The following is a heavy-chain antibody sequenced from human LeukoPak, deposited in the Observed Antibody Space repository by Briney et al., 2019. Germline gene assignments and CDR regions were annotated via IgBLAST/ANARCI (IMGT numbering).Heavy chain of an antibody. CDR2: FSGSGGST. D-gene: IGHD3-22*01. V-gene: IGHV3-23*01. CDR3: AKASTVYYYESSGYYYD. CDR1: GFTFSSYA. Sequence: PGGSLRLSCAASGFTFSSYAMSWVRQAPGKGLEWVSAFSGSGGSTYYADSVKGRFTISRDNSKNTLYLQMNSLRAEDTAVYYCAKASTVYYYESSGYYYDWGQGTLVTVSS. J-gene: IGHJ4*02.